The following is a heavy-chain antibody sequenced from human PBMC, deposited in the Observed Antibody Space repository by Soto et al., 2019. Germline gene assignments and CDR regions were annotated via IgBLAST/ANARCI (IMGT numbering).Heavy chain of an antibody. Sequence: ASVKVSCKASGGTFSSYAISWVRQAPGQGLEWMGGIIPIFGTANYAQKFQGRVTITADKSTSTAYMELSSLRSEDTAVYYCARGLRFLEWLQLYYGMDVWGQGTTVTVSS. D-gene: IGHD3-3*01. CDR2: IIPIFGTA. CDR1: GGTFSSYA. CDR3: ARGLRFLEWLQLYYGMDV. V-gene: IGHV1-69*06. J-gene: IGHJ6*02.